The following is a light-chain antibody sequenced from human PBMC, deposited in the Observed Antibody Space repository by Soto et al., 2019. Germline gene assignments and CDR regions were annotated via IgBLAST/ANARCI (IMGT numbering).Light chain of an antibody. V-gene: IGKV3-15*01. Sequence: EIVMTQSPATLSLSPGERATLSCRASETINNNLAWYQQKPGQTPRLFIYGASTRATDIPARFSAGGSGTEFTLPISSLQSEDFAVYYCQQYNNWPLTFGPGTKVHIK. CDR2: GAS. CDR3: QQYNNWPLT. CDR1: ETINNN. J-gene: IGKJ3*01.